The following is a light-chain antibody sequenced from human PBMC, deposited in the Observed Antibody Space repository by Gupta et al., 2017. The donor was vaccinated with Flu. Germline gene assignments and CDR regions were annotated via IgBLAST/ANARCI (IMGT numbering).Light chain of an antibody. CDR1: SLRSNY. J-gene: IGLJ2*01. V-gene: IGLV3-19*01. CDR3: NSRDSRGKHVV. Sequence: SSELTQDPAVSVALGQPVRITCQGDSLRSNYASWYQQKLGQAPVLVIYGKNNRPSGIPDRFFGSSSGNTASLTITGAQAEDEADYYCNSRDSRGKHVVFGGGTRLTVL. CDR2: GKN.